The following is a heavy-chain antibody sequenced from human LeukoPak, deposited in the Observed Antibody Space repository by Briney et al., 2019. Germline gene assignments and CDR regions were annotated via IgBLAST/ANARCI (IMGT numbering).Heavy chain of an antibody. Sequence: GGSLRLSCASSGFTFSSYEMCWVRQAPGKGLEWVSYISSSGSTIYYADSVKGRFTISRDNAKNSLYLQMNSLRAEDTAVYYCARGLAYYDILTGYSHFDYWGQGTLVTVSS. CDR1: GFTFSSYE. CDR2: ISSSGSTI. J-gene: IGHJ4*02. V-gene: IGHV3-48*03. CDR3: ARGLAYYDILTGYSHFDY. D-gene: IGHD3-9*01.